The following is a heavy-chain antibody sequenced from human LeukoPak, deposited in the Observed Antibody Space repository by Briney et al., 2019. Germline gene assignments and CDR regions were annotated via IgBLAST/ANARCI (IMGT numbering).Heavy chain of an antibody. D-gene: IGHD6-13*01. Sequence: SETLSLTCTVSGGSISSYFWSWLRQPRGGGLEWGGYIYYSGGTNYNPSLQSRVTISVDTSKNQFSLKLSSVTAADTAVYYCARERAAAGAFDIWGQGTMVTVSS. V-gene: IGHV4-59*01. CDR3: ARERAAAGAFDI. J-gene: IGHJ3*02. CDR2: IYYSGGT. CDR1: GGSISSYF.